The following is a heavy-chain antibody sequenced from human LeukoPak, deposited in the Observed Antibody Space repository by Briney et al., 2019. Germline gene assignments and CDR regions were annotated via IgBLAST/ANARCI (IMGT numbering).Heavy chain of an antibody. D-gene: IGHD3-22*01. CDR2: INPNSGGT. CDR1: GYTFTGYY. Sequence: ASVKVSCKASGYTFTGYYMHWVRQAPGQGLEWMGRINPNSGGTNYAQKFQGRVTMTRDTSISTAYMELSRLRSDDTAVYYCARGTYYYDSSDYFDYWGQGTLVTVSS. CDR3: ARGTYYYDSSDYFDY. J-gene: IGHJ4*02. V-gene: IGHV1-2*06.